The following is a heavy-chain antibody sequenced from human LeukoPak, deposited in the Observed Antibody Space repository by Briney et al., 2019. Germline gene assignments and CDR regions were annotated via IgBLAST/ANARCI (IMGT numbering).Heavy chain of an antibody. D-gene: IGHD3-22*01. CDR2: ISSSSVYI. J-gene: IGHJ3*02. Sequence: GGALMLSCAASGFTFSAYTMNWVRQAPGKGLEWVSSISSSSVYIYYADSVKGRFTISRDNAKNSLFLQMNRLRAEDTAVYYCAKSSWGSEYYYDSSGPHDAFDIWGQGTMVTVSS. V-gene: IGHV3-21*01. CDR1: GFTFSAYT. CDR3: AKSSWGSEYYYDSSGPHDAFDI.